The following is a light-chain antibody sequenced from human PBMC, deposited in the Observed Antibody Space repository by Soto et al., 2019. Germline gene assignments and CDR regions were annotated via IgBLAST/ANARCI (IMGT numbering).Light chain of an antibody. CDR2: SNN. J-gene: IGLJ1*01. CDR3: GVWDDSLNGYV. V-gene: IGLV1-44*01. CDR1: SSNIGSNT. Sequence: QSVLTQPPSASGTPGQRVTISCSGSSSNIGSNTVNWYQQLPGTAPKLLISSNNQRPSGVPARFSGSKSGTSASLAISGLQSEDESDYYCGVWDDSLNGYVFGTGTKLTVL.